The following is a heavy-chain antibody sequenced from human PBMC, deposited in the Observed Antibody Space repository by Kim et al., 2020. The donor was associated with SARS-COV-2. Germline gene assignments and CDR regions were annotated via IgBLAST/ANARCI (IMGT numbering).Heavy chain of an antibody. Sequence: GGSLRLSCAASGFTFSDAWMSWVRQAPGKGLEWVGRVKSKTDGETTDYAAPVKGRFTISRDDSENTVYLQMNSLKSADTDVYYCATEHLPYYGISVYYF. CDR1: GFTFSDAW. J-gene: IGHJ2*01. CDR3: ATEHLPYYGISVYYF. D-gene: IGHD3-22*01. V-gene: IGHV3-15*01. CDR2: VKSKTDGETT.